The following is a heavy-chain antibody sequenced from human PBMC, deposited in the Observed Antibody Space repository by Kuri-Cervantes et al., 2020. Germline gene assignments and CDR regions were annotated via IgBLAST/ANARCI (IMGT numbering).Heavy chain of an antibody. Sequence: GESLKISCAASGFTFSSYAMSWVRQAPGKGLEWVSGINWNGGSTGYADSVKGRFTISRDNAKNSLYLQMNSLRAEDTALYHCARDNRWYSSAWFDPWGQGTLVTVSS. D-gene: IGHD6-25*01. CDR3: ARDNRWYSSAWFDP. CDR1: GFTFSSYA. J-gene: IGHJ5*02. V-gene: IGHV3-20*01. CDR2: INWNGGST.